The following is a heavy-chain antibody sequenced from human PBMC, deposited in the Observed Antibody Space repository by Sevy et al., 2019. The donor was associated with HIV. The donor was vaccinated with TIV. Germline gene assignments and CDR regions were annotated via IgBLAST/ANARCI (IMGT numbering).Heavy chain of an antibody. D-gene: IGHD3-22*01. Sequence: GGSLRLSCAASGFTFSSYAMHWVRQAPGKGLEWVAVISYNGSNRYYADSVKGRFTISRDNSKNTLYLQMNSLRAEDTAVYYCASDVLRYYYDSSGYYSREPYYYYYGMDVWGQGTTVTVSS. CDR1: GFTFSSYA. CDR3: ASDVLRYYYDSSGYYSREPYYYYYGMDV. J-gene: IGHJ6*02. V-gene: IGHV3-30-3*01. CDR2: ISYNGSNR.